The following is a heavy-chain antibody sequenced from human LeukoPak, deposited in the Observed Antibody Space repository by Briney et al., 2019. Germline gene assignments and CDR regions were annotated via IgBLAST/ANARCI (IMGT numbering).Heavy chain of an antibody. CDR2: IYYSGST. Sequence: SETLSLTCSVSGGSISSSSSYWGWIRQPPGKGLEWIGYIYYSGSTNYNPSLKSRVTISVDTSKNQFSLKLSSVTAADTAVYYCARVLRYFDWLSSGSYYYMDVWGKGTTVTISS. V-gene: IGHV4-61*05. CDR3: ARVLRYFDWLSSGSYYYMDV. D-gene: IGHD3-9*01. J-gene: IGHJ6*03. CDR1: GGSISSSSSY.